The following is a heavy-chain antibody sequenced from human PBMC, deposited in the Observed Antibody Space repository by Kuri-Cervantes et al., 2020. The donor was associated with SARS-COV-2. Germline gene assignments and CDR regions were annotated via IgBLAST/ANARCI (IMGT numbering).Heavy chain of an antibody. D-gene: IGHD6-6*01. CDR3: ARGEQLVGTATPYYYYYGMDV. Sequence: GESLKISCAASGFTFSSYDMHWVRQATGKGPEWVSAIGTAGDTYYPGSVKGRFTISRENAKNSLYLQMNSLRAGDTAVYYCARGEQLVGTATPYYYYYGMDVWGQGTTVTVSS. V-gene: IGHV3-13*04. CDR1: GFTFSSYD. CDR2: IGTAGDT. J-gene: IGHJ6*02.